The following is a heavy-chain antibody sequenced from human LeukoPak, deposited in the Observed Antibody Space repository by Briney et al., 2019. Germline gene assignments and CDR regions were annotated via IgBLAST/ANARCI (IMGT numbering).Heavy chain of an antibody. V-gene: IGHV3-21*01. Sequence: GGSLRLSCAASGFSFSVYSMNWVRQAPGKGLEWVSSIRSSTGNMYYADSVKGRFTISRDNAENSLYLQMSSLRVEDTAVYYCVRGSGDGYKTFEYWGQGTLVTVSS. J-gene: IGHJ4*02. CDR3: VRGSGDGYKTFEY. D-gene: IGHD5-24*01. CDR2: IRSSTGNM. CDR1: GFSFSVYS.